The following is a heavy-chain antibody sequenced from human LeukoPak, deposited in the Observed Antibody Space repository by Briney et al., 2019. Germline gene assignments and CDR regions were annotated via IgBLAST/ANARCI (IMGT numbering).Heavy chain of an antibody. CDR2: ISAYNGNT. CDR1: GYTLTELS. D-gene: IGHD3-22*01. Sequence: ASVKVSCKVSGYTLTELSMHWVRQAPGQGLEWMGWISAYNGNTNYAQKLQGRVTMTTDTSTSTAYMELRSLRSDDTAVYYCARDVGYYDSSGYWLNWFDPWGQGTLVTVSS. J-gene: IGHJ5*02. V-gene: IGHV1-18*01. CDR3: ARDVGYYDSSGYWLNWFDP.